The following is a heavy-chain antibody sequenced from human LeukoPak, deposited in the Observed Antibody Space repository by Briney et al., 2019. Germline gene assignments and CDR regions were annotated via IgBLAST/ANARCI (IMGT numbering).Heavy chain of an antibody. CDR3: ARKDYYDSSGYNLDY. Sequence: SVTVSCKASGGTFSSYAISWVRQAPGQGLEWMGRIIPILGIANYAQKFQGRVTITADKSTSTAYMELSSLRSEDTAVYYCARKDYYDSSGYNLDYWGQGTLVTVSS. CDR2: IIPILGIA. CDR1: GGTFSSYA. V-gene: IGHV1-69*04. J-gene: IGHJ4*02. D-gene: IGHD3-22*01.